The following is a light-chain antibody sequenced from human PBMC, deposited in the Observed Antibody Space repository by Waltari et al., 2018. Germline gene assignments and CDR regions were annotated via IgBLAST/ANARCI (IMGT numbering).Light chain of an antibody. V-gene: IGKV3-20*01. CDR2: GAS. J-gene: IGKJ4*01. Sequence: EIVLTQSPGTLSLSPGDRATLTCRASQTVRTTYLAWYQQKPGQAPTLLIYGASSRATGIPDRFSGSGSGTDFSLTISSLEPEDCAVYYCQQYDISPLTFGGGTKVEIK. CDR1: QTVRTTY. CDR3: QQYDISPLT.